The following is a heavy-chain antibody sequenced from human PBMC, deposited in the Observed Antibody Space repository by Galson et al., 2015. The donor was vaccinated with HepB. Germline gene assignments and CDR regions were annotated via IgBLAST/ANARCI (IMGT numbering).Heavy chain of an antibody. CDR1: GFPFSTYT. D-gene: IGHD2-8*01. V-gene: IGHV3-48*02. Sequence: SLRLSCAASGFPFSTYTMNWVRQAPGKGLEWISYISSTSSTIYYADSVKGRFTISRDNAKNSLYLQINSLRDEDTAVYYCARENGAWLDPWGQGTLVTVSS. CDR2: ISSTSSTI. J-gene: IGHJ5*02. CDR3: ARENGAWLDP.